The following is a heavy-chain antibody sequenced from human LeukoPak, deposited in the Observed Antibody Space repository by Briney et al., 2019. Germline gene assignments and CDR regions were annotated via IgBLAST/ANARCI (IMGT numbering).Heavy chain of an antibody. CDR3: ARQVGMTAAAVHDP. D-gene: IGHD6-25*01. Sequence: SETLSLTRTVSGGSISSSSYYWGWIRQPPGKGLEWIGSIYYSGSTYYNPSLKSRVTISVDTSNNQFSLKLSSVTAADTAVYYCARQVGMTAAAVHDPWGQGTLVTVSS. CDR2: IYYSGST. J-gene: IGHJ5*02. V-gene: IGHV4-39*01. CDR1: GGSISSSSYY.